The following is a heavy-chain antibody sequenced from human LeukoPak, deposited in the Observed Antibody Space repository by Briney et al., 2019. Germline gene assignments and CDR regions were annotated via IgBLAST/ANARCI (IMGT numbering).Heavy chain of an antibody. CDR3: ARDKDTSGYNFDY. V-gene: IGHV3-48*02. CDR2: ISGSSRVI. CDR1: GFTFSSYS. Sequence: PGGSLRLSCAASGFTFSSYSMNWVRQAPGKGLEWVSYISGSSRVIYYADSVKGRFTISRDNAKNSLYLQMNSLRDEDTAVYYCARDKDTSGYNFDYWGQGTLVTVSS. J-gene: IGHJ4*02. D-gene: IGHD5-12*01.